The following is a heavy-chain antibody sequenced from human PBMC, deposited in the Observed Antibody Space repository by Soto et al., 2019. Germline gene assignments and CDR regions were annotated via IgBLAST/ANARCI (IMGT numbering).Heavy chain of an antibody. CDR3: AHFNGYEEIED. CDR2: IFWNDDK. V-gene: IGHV2-5*01. J-gene: IGHJ4*02. CDR1: GFSLRTSGVG. Sequence: SGPTLVNLTQTFTLTCTFSGFSLRTSGVGVGWIRQPPGKALEWLAVIFWNDDKRYSPSLKSRLTITKGTSDNRVVLTMTNVDPVDTASYYCAHFNGYEEIEDWGQGTLVTVSS. D-gene: IGHD5-12*01.